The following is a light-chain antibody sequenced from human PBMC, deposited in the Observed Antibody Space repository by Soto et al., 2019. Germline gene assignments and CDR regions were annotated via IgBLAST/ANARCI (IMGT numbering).Light chain of an antibody. V-gene: IGLV2-14*02. Sequence: QSVLTQPASVSGSPGQSITISCTGTSNDVGGYPLVSWYQQHPGKAPKLMIYEVSNRPSGVSNRFSGSKSGNTASLTISGLQAEDEADYYCSSYTSRSTYVFGTGTKVTV. CDR1: SNDVGGYPL. J-gene: IGLJ1*01. CDR3: SSYTSRSTYV. CDR2: EVS.